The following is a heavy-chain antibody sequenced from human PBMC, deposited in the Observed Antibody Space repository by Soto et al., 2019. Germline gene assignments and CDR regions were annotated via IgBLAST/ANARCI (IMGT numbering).Heavy chain of an antibody. Sequence: PSETLSLTCTVSGGSVSSGSYYWSWIRQPPGKGLEWIGYIYYSGSTNYNPSLKSRVTISVDTSKNQFSLKLSSVTAADTAVYYCARIAAGVQYYYYYYGMDVWGQGTTVTVSS. D-gene: IGHD6-19*01. CDR3: ARIAAGVQYYYYYYGMDV. CDR1: GGSVSSGSYY. CDR2: IYYSGST. V-gene: IGHV4-61*01. J-gene: IGHJ6*02.